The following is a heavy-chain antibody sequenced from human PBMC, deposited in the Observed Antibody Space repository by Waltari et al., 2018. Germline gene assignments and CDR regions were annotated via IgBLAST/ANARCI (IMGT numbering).Heavy chain of an antibody. CDR1: GGSISSGSYS. D-gene: IGHD2-21*02. CDR3: AREPYCGGDCPPFDY. J-gene: IGHJ4*02. Sequence: QVQLQESGPGLVKPSQTLSLPCTVPGGSISSGSYSWSWIRQPAGKGLEWIGRIYTSGSTNYNPSLKSRVTISVDTSKNQFSLKLSSVTAADTAVYYCAREPYCGGDCPPFDYWGQGTLVTVSS. V-gene: IGHV4-61*02. CDR2: IYTSGST.